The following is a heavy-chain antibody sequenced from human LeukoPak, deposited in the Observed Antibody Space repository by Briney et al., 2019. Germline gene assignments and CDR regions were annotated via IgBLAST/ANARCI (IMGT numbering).Heavy chain of an antibody. CDR3: ARGPYGDSLYYYYYMDV. V-gene: IGHV1-69*05. Sequence: SVKVSCKASGGTFSSYAISWVRQAPGQGLEWMGGIIPIFGTANYAQKFQGRVTITRNTSISTAYMELSSLRSEDTAVYYCARGPYGDSLYYYYYMDVWGKGTTVTVSS. CDR2: IIPIFGTA. J-gene: IGHJ6*03. CDR1: GGTFSSYA. D-gene: IGHD4-17*01.